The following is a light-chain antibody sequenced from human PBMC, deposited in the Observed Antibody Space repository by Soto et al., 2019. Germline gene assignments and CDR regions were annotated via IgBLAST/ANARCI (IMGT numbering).Light chain of an antibody. V-gene: IGKV3-20*01. CDR3: LQDSLSPWT. Sequence: IVLTQSPGTLSLSPGDRATLSCRASQPVRKMYIGWYQQKPGQAPRLLVYAASTRAAGIPDRFSGSGSGTDFTLSISRLEPEDFAVYYCLQDSLSPWTFGQGTKLEIK. CDR1: QPVRKMY. CDR2: AAS. J-gene: IGKJ1*01.